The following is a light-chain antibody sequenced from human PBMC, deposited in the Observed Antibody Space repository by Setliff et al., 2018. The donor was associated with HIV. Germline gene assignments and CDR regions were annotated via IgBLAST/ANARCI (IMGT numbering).Light chain of an antibody. Sequence: QSALAQPASVSGSPGHSITISCTGSNNNLGSYNLVSWYQQLPGKAPKLLIYKDNKRPSGISNRFSGSKSGYTASLTISGLQADDEADYYCCSFAGSNIPYVFGTGTKGTVL. J-gene: IGLJ1*01. CDR3: CSFAGSNIPYV. CDR2: KDN. V-gene: IGLV2-23*01. CDR1: NNNLGSYNL.